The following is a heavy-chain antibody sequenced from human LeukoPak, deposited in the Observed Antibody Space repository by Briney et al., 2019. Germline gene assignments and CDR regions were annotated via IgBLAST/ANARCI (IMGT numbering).Heavy chain of an antibody. V-gene: IGHV1-69*04. CDR1: GGTFSSYA. J-gene: IGHJ4*02. CDR2: IIPIFGIA. D-gene: IGHD3-22*01. Sequence: SVTVSCKASGGTFSSYAISWVRQAPGQGLEWMGRIIPIFGIANYAQKFQGRVTITADKSTSTAYMELSSLRSEDTAVYYCARGADSSGYPFDYWGQGTLVTVSS. CDR3: ARGADSSGYPFDY.